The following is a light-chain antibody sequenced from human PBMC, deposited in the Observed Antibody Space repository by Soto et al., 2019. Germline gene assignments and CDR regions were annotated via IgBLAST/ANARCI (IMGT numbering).Light chain of an antibody. CDR1: QSVSTY. CDR3: QQRSNWLLT. Sequence: EIVLTQSPATLSLSPGERATLSCRASQSVSTYLAWYQQKPGQAPRLLIYGAFNRATGIPARFSGSGSGTDFTLTISSLEPEDFAVYYCQQRSNWLLTFGGGTKVDIK. CDR2: GAF. J-gene: IGKJ4*01. V-gene: IGKV3-11*01.